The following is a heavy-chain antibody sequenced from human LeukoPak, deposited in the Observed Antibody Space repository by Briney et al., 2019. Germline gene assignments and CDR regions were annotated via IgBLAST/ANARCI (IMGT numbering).Heavy chain of an antibody. CDR3: ARERWSGYNYGDFDY. D-gene: IGHD5-18*01. V-gene: IGHV3-48*01. Sequence: GGSLRLSCAATGFTFSSYTMNWLRQAPGKGLEWVSYISSRSSAIYYTDSVKGRFTISRDNAKNSLYLQMNSLRAEDTAVYYCARERWSGYNYGDFDYWGQGTLVTVSS. CDR2: ISSRSSAI. CDR1: GFTFSSYT. J-gene: IGHJ4*02.